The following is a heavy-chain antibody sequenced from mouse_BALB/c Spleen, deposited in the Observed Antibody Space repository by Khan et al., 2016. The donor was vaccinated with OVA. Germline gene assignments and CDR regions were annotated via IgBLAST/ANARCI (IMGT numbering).Heavy chain of an antibody. Sequence: EVELVESGGGIVQPGGFLKRSCAASRFTISSYGMSSVRQTPDKRLELVATIDSNGGSTDYPASVKRRFTISGDTAKNARYLQMHSLKSEDTAMYYWARSAIWGQGTTLTVSS. CDR1: RFTISSYG. CDR2: IDSNGGST. J-gene: IGHJ2*01. CDR3: ARSAI. D-gene: IGHD2-12*01. V-gene: IGHV5-6-3*01.